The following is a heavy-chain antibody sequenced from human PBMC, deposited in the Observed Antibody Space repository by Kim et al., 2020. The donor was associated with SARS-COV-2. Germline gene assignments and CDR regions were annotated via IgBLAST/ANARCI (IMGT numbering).Heavy chain of an antibody. D-gene: IGHD6-19*01. CDR3: ARAMAAPHHY. J-gene: IGHJ4*02. V-gene: IGHV3-21*01. Sequence: YIYYADSVKGRFTISRDNAKNSLYLQMNSLRAEDTAVYYCARAMAAPHHYWGQGTLVTVSS. CDR2: YI.